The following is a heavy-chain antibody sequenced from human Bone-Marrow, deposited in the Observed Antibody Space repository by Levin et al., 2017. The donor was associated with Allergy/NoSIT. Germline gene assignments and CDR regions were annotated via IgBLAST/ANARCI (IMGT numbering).Heavy chain of an antibody. Sequence: GESLKIPCKASGYTFTSYAMHWVRQAPGQRLEWMGWINAGNGNTKYSQKFQGRVTITRDTSASTAYMELSSLRSEDTAVYYCARAFGSGSYSIDYWGQGTLVTVSS. J-gene: IGHJ4*02. D-gene: IGHD3-10*01. V-gene: IGHV1-3*01. CDR3: ARAFGSGSYSIDY. CDR1: GYTFTSYA. CDR2: INAGNGNT.